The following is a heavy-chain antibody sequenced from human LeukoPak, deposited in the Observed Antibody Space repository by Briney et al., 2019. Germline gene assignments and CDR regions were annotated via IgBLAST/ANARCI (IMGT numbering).Heavy chain of an antibody. D-gene: IGHD1-20*01. CDR1: GYTLTELS. CDR3: ARPSLTGTTLFRAFDI. J-gene: IGHJ3*02. CDR2: FDPEDGET. Sequence: ASVKVSCKVSGYTLTELSMHWVRQAPGKGLEWMGGFDPEDGETIYAQKFQGRVTMTEDTSTDTAYMELRSLRSDDTAVYYCARPSLTGTTLFRAFDIWGQGTMVTVSS. V-gene: IGHV1-24*01.